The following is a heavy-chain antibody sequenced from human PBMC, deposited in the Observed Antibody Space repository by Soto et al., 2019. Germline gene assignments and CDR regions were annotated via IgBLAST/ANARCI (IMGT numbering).Heavy chain of an antibody. D-gene: IGHD4-4*01. Sequence: SETLSRTCTVSGGSIRSYYCSRIRQPPGKGLEWIGYIYYSGSTNYNPSLKSRVTISVDTSKNQFSLKLSSVTAAETAVYYCARGSTVTTFNDYWGQGTLVTVSS. J-gene: IGHJ4*02. V-gene: IGHV4-59*01. CDR2: IYYSGST. CDR1: GGSIRSYY. CDR3: ARGSTVTTFNDY.